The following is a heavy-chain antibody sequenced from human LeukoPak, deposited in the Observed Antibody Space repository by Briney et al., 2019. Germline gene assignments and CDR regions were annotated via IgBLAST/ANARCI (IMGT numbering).Heavy chain of an antibody. CDR2: ITSDGSGT. J-gene: IGHJ4*02. V-gene: IGHV3-74*01. CDR3: ARDGILGSHDS. Sequence: GGSLRPSCAASGFTLSNYWMLWVRQAPGKGLVWVSRITSDGSGTSYADSVKGRFTISRDIPKNTLYLQMNSLRAEDTAVYYCARDGILGSHDSWGQGTLVTVSS. D-gene: IGHD2-15*01. CDR1: GFTLSNYW.